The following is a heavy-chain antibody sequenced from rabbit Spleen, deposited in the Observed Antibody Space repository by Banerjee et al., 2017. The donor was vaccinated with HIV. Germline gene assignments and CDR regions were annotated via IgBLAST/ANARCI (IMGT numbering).Heavy chain of an antibody. CDR2: IATGSTGNT. CDR1: GFFFSDRDG. J-gene: IGHJ6*01. Sequence: QEQLVESGGGLVKPEGSLTLTCKASGFFFSDRDGMCWVRQAPGKGLEWIACIATGSTGNTYYASWAKGRFTISKTSSTTVTLQMTRLTAADTATYFCARDTGTSFSTYGMDLWGPGTLVTVS. V-gene: IGHV1S45*01. CDR3: ARDTGTSFSTYGMDL. D-gene: IGHD8-1*01.